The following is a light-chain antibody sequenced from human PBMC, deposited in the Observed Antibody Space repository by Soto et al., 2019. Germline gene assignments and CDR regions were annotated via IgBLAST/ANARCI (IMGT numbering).Light chain of an antibody. Sequence: DIQLTQSPSTLSASVGDRITISCRASQNVNTWLAWHQQKSGKAPKVLIYKASTLQSGVPSRFSGSGSGTEFTLTISSLQPDDFATYYCQQYNGGLRTFGQGTKVEIK. CDR2: KAS. V-gene: IGKV1-5*03. J-gene: IGKJ1*01. CDR3: QQYNGGLRT. CDR1: QNVNTW.